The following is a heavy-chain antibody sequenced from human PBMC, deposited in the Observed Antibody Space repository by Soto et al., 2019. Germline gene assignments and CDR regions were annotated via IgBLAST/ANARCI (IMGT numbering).Heavy chain of an antibody. D-gene: IGHD6-6*01. J-gene: IGHJ4*02. CDR1: GFTFSSNG. V-gene: IGHV3-23*01. CDR2: ISGSGRNT. Sequence: PGGSLRLSCATSGFTFSSNGMSWVRQAPGKGLDWVSGISGSGRNTYYADSVKGRFTISRDNSKNTLFLQMNSLRAEDTAVYYXXKXGLSSSHSPIDSWGQGTLVTVSS. CDR3: XKXGLSSSHSPIDS.